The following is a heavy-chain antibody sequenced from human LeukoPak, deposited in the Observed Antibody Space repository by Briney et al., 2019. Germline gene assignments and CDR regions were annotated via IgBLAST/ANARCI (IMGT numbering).Heavy chain of an antibody. CDR1: LSLVTGYY. J-gene: IGHJ4*02. D-gene: IGHD3-10*01. V-gene: IGHV1-2*06. CDR3: ARVSGGLLWFGESPIDY. CDR2: INPNSGGT. Sequence: ASVKVSYKASLSLVTGYYMHWVRQAPGQGLEWMGRINPNSGGTNYAQKFQGRVTMTRDTSISTAYMELSRLRSDDTAVYYCARVSGGLLWFGESPIDYWGQGTLVTVSS.